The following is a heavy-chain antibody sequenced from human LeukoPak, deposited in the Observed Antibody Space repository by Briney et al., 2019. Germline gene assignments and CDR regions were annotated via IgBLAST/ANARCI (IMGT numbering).Heavy chain of an antibody. Sequence: SETLSLTCAVYGGSFSGYYWSWIRQPPGKGLEWIGEINHSGSTYYNPSLKSRVTISVDRSKNQFSLKLSSVTAADTAVYYCARAGSIVATMLFDYWGQGTLVTVSS. D-gene: IGHD5-12*01. CDR2: INHSGST. V-gene: IGHV4-34*01. CDR3: ARAGSIVATMLFDY. J-gene: IGHJ4*02. CDR1: GGSFSGYY.